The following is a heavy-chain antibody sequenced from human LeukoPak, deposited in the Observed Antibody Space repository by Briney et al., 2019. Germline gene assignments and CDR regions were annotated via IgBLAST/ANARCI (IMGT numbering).Heavy chain of an antibody. D-gene: IGHD2-2*01. V-gene: IGHV1-69*05. Sequence: SVKVSCKASGGTFSSYAISWVRQAPGQGPEWMGGIIPIFGTANYAQKFQGRVTITTDESTSTAYMELSSLRSEDTAVYYCARDGDCSSTSCYARWFDPWGQGTLVTVSS. CDR2: IIPIFGTA. CDR3: ARDGDCSSTSCYARWFDP. CDR1: GGTFSSYA. J-gene: IGHJ5*02.